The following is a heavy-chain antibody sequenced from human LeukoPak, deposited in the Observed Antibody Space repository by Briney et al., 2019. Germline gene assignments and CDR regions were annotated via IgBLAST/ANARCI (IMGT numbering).Heavy chain of an antibody. CDR2: IYHSGST. Sequence: PSETLSLTCAVSGYSISSGYYWGWIRQPPGKGLGWIGSIYHSGSTYYNPSLKSRVTISVDTSKNQFSLKLSSVTAADTAVYYCARDYYDSSGYLFDYWGQGTLVTVSS. J-gene: IGHJ4*02. CDR1: GYSISSGYY. D-gene: IGHD3-22*01. V-gene: IGHV4-38-2*02. CDR3: ARDYYDSSGYLFDY.